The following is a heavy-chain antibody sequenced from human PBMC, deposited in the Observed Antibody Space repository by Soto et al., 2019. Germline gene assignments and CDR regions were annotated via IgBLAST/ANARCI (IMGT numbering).Heavy chain of an antibody. D-gene: IGHD3-3*01. CDR2: INSDGSST. CDR3: ARDLHYYDFWSGYYGYYGMDV. Sequence: GGSLRLSCAASGFTFSSYWMHWVRQAPGKGLVWVSRINSDGSSTSYADSVKGRFTISRDNAKNTLYLQMNSLRAEDTAVYYCARDLHYYDFWSGYYGYYGMDVWGQGXTVTVSS. V-gene: IGHV3-74*01. J-gene: IGHJ6*02. CDR1: GFTFSSYW.